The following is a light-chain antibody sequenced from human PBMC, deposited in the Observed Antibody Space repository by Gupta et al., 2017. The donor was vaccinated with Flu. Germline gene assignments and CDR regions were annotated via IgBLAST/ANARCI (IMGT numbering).Light chain of an antibody. CDR3: AAWDDSLNGWV. CDR2: GNN. J-gene: IGLJ3*02. CDR1: SSNIGRNN. Sequence: QSVLPQPPSASVAPGQRASPSCSGSSSNIGRNNVNWYQQHPGTAPKLRIYGNNQRPSGVPDRFSGSKSGTSAYLAISGLQSEDEADYYCAAWDDSLNGWVFGGGTKLTVL. V-gene: IGLV1-44*01.